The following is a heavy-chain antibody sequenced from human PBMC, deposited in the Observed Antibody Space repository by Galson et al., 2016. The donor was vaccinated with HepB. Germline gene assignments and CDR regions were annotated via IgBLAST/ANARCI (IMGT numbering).Heavy chain of an antibody. V-gene: IGHV3-23*01. J-gene: IGHJ4*02. D-gene: IGHD1-14*01. CDR2: ISDNGHAT. CDR3: AKCPPGTRGSLDS. CDR1: GFTFSNYA. Sequence: SLRLSCAASGFTFSNYAMSWVRQAPGKGLEWISLISDNGHATYYADPVRGRFSIARDNSKNTLYLQMNSLRADDTAVYYCAKCPPGTRGSLDSWGQGTLVTVSS.